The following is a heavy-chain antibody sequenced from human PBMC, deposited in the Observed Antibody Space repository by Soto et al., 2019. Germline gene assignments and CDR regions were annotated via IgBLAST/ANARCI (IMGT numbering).Heavy chain of an antibody. CDR3: ARLSYFFDSEGRYYGMDV. CDR1: GYSFTSYW. Sequence: PGESLKISCKGSGYSFTSYWIGWVRQMPVKGLELMGIIYPGDSDTRYSPSFQGQVTISADKSISTAYLQWSSLKASDTAMYYCARLSYFFDSEGRYYGMDVSGQGTTVTVSS. J-gene: IGHJ6*02. V-gene: IGHV5-51*01. CDR2: IYPGDSDT. D-gene: IGHD3-9*01.